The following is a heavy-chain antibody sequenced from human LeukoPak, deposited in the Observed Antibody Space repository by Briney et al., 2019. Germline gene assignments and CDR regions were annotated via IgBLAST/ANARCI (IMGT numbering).Heavy chain of an antibody. Sequence: QPGRSLRLSCAASGFTFSSYGMHWVRQAPGKGLEWVAVISYDGSNKYYADSVKGRFTISRDNSKNTLYLQMNSLRAEDTAVYYCAKDHSPNLCTNGVCLYFDYWGQGTLVTVSS. CDR3: AKDHSPNLCTNGVCLYFDY. CDR1: GFTFSSYG. J-gene: IGHJ4*02. V-gene: IGHV3-30*18. CDR2: ISYDGSNK. D-gene: IGHD2-8*01.